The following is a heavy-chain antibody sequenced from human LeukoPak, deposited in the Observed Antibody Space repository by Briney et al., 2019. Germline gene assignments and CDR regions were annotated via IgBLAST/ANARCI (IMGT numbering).Heavy chain of an antibody. CDR1: GYTFTGYD. V-gene: IGHV1-2*02. D-gene: IGHD5-24*01. CDR2: INPNSGGT. J-gene: IGHJ4*02. CDR3: AREAAEMPTTHFDY. Sequence: ASVKVSCKASGYTFTGYDMHWVRQAPGQGLEWMGWINPNSGGTNYAQKVQGSFTITRDTSISTSYMELSRLRSDDTAVYYCAREAAEMPTTHFDYWAQGTLVPVSS.